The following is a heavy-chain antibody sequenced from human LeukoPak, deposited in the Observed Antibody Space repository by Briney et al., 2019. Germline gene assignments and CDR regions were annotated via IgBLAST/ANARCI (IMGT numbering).Heavy chain of an antibody. D-gene: IGHD6-19*01. Sequence: PGGSLRLSCAASGFTFSSYAMHWVRQAPGKGLEWVAVISYDGSNKYYADSVKGRFTISRDNSKNTLYLQMNSLRTEDTAVYYCARALRYSSGWALDYWGQGTLVTVSS. CDR3: ARALRYSSGWALDY. V-gene: IGHV3-30*04. J-gene: IGHJ4*02. CDR2: ISYDGSNK. CDR1: GFTFSSYA.